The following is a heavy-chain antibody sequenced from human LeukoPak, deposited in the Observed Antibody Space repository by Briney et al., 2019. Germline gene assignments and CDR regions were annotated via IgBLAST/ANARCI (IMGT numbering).Heavy chain of an antibody. V-gene: IGHV4-4*07. J-gene: IGHJ3*02. D-gene: IGHD3-3*01. Sequence: PSETLSLTCTVSGGSVSSYYWSWIRQPAGKGLEWIGRINPSGSTNYNPSLKSRLTMSVDTSKNQFSLKLSSVTAADTAVYYCAKYYDFWSGYCDIWGQGTMVTVSS. CDR1: GGSVSSYY. CDR2: INPSGST. CDR3: AKYYDFWSGYCDI.